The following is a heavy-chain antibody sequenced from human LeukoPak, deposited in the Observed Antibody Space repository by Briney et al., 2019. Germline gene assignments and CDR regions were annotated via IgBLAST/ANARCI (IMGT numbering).Heavy chain of an antibody. CDR1: GFTFSSHS. D-gene: IGHD1-26*01. V-gene: IGHV3-48*04. Sequence: GGSLRPSCAASGFTFSSHSMNWVRQAPGMGLEWVSYISGDSRAIYYADSVKGRFTISRDNAKNSLYLQMNSLRAEDTAVYYCARKPSGSYSDDAFDIWGQGTMVSVSS. CDR2: ISGDSRAI. J-gene: IGHJ3*02. CDR3: ARKPSGSYSDDAFDI.